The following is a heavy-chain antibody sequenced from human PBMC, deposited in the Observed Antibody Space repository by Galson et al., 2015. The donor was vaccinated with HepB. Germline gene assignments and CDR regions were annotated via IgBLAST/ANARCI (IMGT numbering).Heavy chain of an antibody. D-gene: IGHD3-10*01. CDR1: GYTFTNND. J-gene: IGHJ3*02. CDR3: ARDGEGASYAFDI. CDR2: INPHSGVT. Sequence: SVKVSCKASGYTFTNNDITWVRQAPGQGLEWMGWINPHSGVTHYAQNFQGSVTITRDTSISTAYMALSRLRTDDTAVYYCARDGEGASYAFDIWGQGTLVTVSS. V-gene: IGHV1-2*02.